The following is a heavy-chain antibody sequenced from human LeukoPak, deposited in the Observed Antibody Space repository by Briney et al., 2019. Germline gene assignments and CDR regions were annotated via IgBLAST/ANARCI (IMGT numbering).Heavy chain of an antibody. CDR1: GFTFSSFA. Sequence: PGGSLRLSCGASGFTFSSFAMHWVRQSPGKGLEYISAISSDGSRTYYANSVKGRLSISRDNSKNTLYLQMGSLRAEDMAVYYCARRDWNLGYFDYWGPGTLVTVSS. CDR3: ARRDWNLGYFDY. J-gene: IGHJ4*02. CDR2: ISSDGSRT. D-gene: IGHD1-1*01. V-gene: IGHV3-64*01.